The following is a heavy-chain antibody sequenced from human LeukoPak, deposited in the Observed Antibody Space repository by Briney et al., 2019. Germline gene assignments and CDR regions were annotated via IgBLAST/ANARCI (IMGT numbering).Heavy chain of an antibody. Sequence: PGGSLRLSCAASGFTFSTYATSWVRQAPGKGLQWVSVIYSGAGTYYADSVKGRFTISRDNPKNTLYLQMSSLRAEDTAVYYCAREFYDILTGYQDIFDVWGQGTMVTVSS. J-gene: IGHJ3*01. V-gene: IGHV3-66*02. CDR3: AREFYDILTGYQDIFDV. D-gene: IGHD3-9*01. CDR2: IYSGAGT. CDR1: GFTFSTYA.